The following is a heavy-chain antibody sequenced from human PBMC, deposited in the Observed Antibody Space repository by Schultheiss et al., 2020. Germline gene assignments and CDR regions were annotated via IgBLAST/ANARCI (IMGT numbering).Heavy chain of an antibody. V-gene: IGHV3-9*01. CDR3: AKDPQASLGDAFDI. CDR1: GFTFDDYA. J-gene: IGHJ3*02. Sequence: GGSLRLSCAASGFTFDDYAMHWVRQAPGKGLEWVSGISWNSGSIGYADSVKGRFTISRDNAKNSLYLQMNSLRAEDTALYYCAKDPQASLGDAFDIWGQGTMVTVSS. CDR2: ISWNSGSI.